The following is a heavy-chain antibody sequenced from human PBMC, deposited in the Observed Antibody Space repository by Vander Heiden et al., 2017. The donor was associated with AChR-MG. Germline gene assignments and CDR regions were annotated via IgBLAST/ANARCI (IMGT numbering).Heavy chain of an antibody. CDR2: IYYSGST. D-gene: IGHD6-19*01. CDR3: ARVGDSSGWYSTDY. V-gene: IGHV4-31*03. J-gene: IGHJ4*02. CDR1: GCSISSGCYY. Sequence: QVQLQESGPGLVKPSQTLSLTCTVSGCSISSGCYYWSWIRQDPGRGLEWIGYIYYSGSTYYNPSLKSRLTISLDTSKNQFSLNLTSVTAADTAVYYCARVGDSSGWYSTDYWGQGTLVTVSS.